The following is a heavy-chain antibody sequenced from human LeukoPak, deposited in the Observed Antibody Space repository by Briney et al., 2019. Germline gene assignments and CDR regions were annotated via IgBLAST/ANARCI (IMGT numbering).Heavy chain of an antibody. CDR3: AKDDGSIAVAGIRGFDY. CDR2: ISGSGDNT. CDR1: GFTFSSYA. Sequence: GGSLRLSCAASGFTFSSYAMSWVRQAPGKGLEWVSAISGSGDNTYYADSVKGRFTISRDNSKNTLYLQMNSLRAEDTAVYYCAKDDGSIAVAGIRGFDYWGQGTLVTVSS. J-gene: IGHJ4*02. V-gene: IGHV3-23*01. D-gene: IGHD6-19*01.